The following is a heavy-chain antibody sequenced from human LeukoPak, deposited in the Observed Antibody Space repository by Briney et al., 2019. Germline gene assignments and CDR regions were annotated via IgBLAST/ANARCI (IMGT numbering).Heavy chain of an antibody. J-gene: IGHJ4*02. CDR2: INSDGSRT. D-gene: IGHD1-26*01. CDR3: ARSPWEVLPDY. Sequence: GGSLRLSCAASGSTFSTYWMHWVRQAPGKGLVWVSRINSDGSRTNYADSVKGRFTISRDNAKNTLDLQMNSLRAEDTAVYFCARSPWEVLPDYWGQGTLVTVSS. CDR1: GSTFSTYW. V-gene: IGHV3-74*01.